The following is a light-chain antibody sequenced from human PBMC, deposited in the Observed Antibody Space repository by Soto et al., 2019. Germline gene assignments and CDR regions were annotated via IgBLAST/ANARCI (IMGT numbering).Light chain of an antibody. CDR2: GAS. Sequence: EIVLTQSPGTLSLSPGERATLSCRASQSVSSSYLTWYQQKPGQAPRLLIYGASSRATGIPDRFSGSGSEPAFPLTINRLEPEDFAVYHCQQYGSSSPYTFGQGTKLEIK. CDR3: QQYGSSSPYT. J-gene: IGKJ2*01. V-gene: IGKV3-20*01. CDR1: QSVSSSY.